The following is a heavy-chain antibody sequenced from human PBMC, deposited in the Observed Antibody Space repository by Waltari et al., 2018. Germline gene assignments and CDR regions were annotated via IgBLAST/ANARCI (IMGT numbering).Heavy chain of an antibody. D-gene: IGHD1-26*01. V-gene: IGHV1-2*04. CDR3: ARSDSGNNFDY. J-gene: IGHJ4*02. Sequence: QVQLVQSGAEVKKPGASVKVSCKASGYTFTGYYIHWVRQAPGQGLEWLGWINANNGGTKYEQKFQGWVTMTRDTSISTAYMELSRLRSDDTAVYYCARSDSGNNFDYWGQGTLVTVSS. CDR1: GYTFTGYY. CDR2: INANNGGT.